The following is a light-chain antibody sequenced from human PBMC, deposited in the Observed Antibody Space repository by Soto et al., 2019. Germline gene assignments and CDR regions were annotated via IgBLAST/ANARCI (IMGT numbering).Light chain of an antibody. Sequence: DIQMTQSPSSLSASVGDRVTITCQASQDIANFLSWYQQKPGKAPKLLIYDASILEAGVPSRFSGSRSGTDFSFTISSLQPEDIATYYCQQYNSYSPWTLGQGTKVDIK. V-gene: IGKV1-33*01. CDR1: QDIANF. CDR3: QQYNSYSPWT. CDR2: DAS. J-gene: IGKJ1*01.